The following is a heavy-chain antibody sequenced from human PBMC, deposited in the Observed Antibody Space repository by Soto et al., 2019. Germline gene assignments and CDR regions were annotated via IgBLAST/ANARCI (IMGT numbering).Heavy chain of an antibody. CDR1: GGSISSGNYY. J-gene: IGHJ4*02. CDR3: AREPNYFDY. V-gene: IGHV4-30-4*01. CDR2: MSYSGST. Sequence: SETLSLTCTVSGGSISSGNYYWSWIRQPPGKGLEWIGFMSYSGSTSYNASLKSRVTISVDTSKSQFSLNLSFVTAADTAVYYCAREPNYFDYWGQGTLVTVSS.